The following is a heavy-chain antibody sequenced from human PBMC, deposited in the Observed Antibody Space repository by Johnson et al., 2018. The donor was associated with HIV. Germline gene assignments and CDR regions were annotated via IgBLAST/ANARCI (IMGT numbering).Heavy chain of an antibody. J-gene: IGHJ3*01. V-gene: IGHV3-66*02. Sequence: MLLVESGGGLAQPGGSLRLSCAASGITVSSNYMSWVRQAPGKGLEWVSVIFTVGDVYYADSVKGRFTISRDNSKNFLYLQMNSLRPEDTAVYYCARDGRDLGTRGSFDVWGQGTVVTVSS. CDR1: GITVSSNY. D-gene: IGHD3-10*02. CDR2: IFTVGDV. CDR3: ARDGRDLGTRGSFDV.